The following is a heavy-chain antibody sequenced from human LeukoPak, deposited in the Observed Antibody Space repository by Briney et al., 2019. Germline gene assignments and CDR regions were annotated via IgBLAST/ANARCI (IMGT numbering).Heavy chain of an antibody. V-gene: IGHV3-33*01. CDR3: AREAYCGGDCYSSDAFDI. CDR2: IWYDGSNE. J-gene: IGHJ3*02. CDR1: GFTFSSYG. D-gene: IGHD2-21*02. Sequence: GRSLRLSCAASGFTFSSYGMHWVRQAPGKGLEWVAVIWYDGSNEYYADSVKGRFTISRDNSKNTLCLQMNSLRAEDTAVYYCAREAYCGGDCYSSDAFDIWGQGTVVTVSS.